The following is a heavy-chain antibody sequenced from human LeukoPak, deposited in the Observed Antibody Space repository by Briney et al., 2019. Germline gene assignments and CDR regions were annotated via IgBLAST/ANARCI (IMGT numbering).Heavy chain of an antibody. D-gene: IGHD3-10*02. V-gene: IGHV4-34*01. CDR1: GGSFSGYY. CDR3: ARGVPATVFDY. Sequence: SETLSLTCAVYGGSFSGYYWSWIRQPPGKGLERIGEINHSGSTNYNPSLKSRVTISVDKSQNQFSLKLTSVTAADTAVYFCARGVPATVFDYWGQGTLVTVSS. CDR2: INHSGST. J-gene: IGHJ4*02.